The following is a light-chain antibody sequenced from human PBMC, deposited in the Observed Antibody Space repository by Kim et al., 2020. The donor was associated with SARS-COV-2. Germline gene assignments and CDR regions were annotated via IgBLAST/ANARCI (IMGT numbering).Light chain of an antibody. CDR2: DAA. V-gene: IGKV3-11*01. Sequence: PGEGADLSCSAGHNVGIDLACYQQTPGQPPRLLIYDAAMRAAGIPDRFSGSGSGTDFTLTIGSLAPEDFAIYYCQQRGSWPPALTFGGGTKVDIK. J-gene: IGKJ4*01. CDR3: QQRGSWPPALT. CDR1: HNVGID.